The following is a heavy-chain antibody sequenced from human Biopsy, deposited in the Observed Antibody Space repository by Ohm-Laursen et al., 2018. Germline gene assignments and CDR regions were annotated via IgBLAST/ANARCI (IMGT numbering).Heavy chain of an antibody. CDR3: ARHPTGFWFDP. Sequence: SDTLSLTCTVPGGSVSSNVHYWAWIRQPPGKGLECIGTVFHSGITFYNPSLKSRVTISIDTSKNQFTLNLSSVTAADTAVYYCARHPTGFWFDPWGQGTLVTVSS. J-gene: IGHJ5*02. CDR2: VFHSGIT. CDR1: GGSVSSNVHY. V-gene: IGHV4-39*01.